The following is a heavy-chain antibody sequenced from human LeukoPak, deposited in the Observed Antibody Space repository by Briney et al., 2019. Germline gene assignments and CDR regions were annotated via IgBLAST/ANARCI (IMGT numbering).Heavy chain of an antibody. J-gene: IGHJ3*02. V-gene: IGHV4-39*01. CDR3: ARQPDQDDAFGI. CDR1: GGSISSSRYY. Sequence: PSETLSLTCTVSGGSISSSRYYWGWIRQPPGKGLEWIGNIYYSGNTFYNPSLKSRVTISVDTSKTQFSLKLSSVTAADTAVYFCARQPDQDDAFGIWGQGTMVTVSS. CDR2: IYYSGNT.